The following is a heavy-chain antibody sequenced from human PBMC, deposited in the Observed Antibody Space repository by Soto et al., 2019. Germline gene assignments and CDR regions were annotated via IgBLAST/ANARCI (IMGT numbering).Heavy chain of an antibody. CDR2: ISGSGGST. Sequence: EVQLLESGGGLVQPGGSLRLSCAASGFTFSSYAMSWVRQAPGKGLEWVSAISGSGGSTYYADSVKGRFTISRDNSKNTLYLQMNGLRAEDTAVYYCAKDQDFWSGYFGSYGMDVWGQGTTVTVSS. CDR3: AKDQDFWSGYFGSYGMDV. J-gene: IGHJ6*02. D-gene: IGHD3-3*01. CDR1: GFTFSSYA. V-gene: IGHV3-23*01.